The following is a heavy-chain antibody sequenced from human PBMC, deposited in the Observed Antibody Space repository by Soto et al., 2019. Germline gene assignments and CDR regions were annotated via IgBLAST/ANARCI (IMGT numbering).Heavy chain of an antibody. CDR2: ISGDSGRT. V-gene: IGHV3-23*01. J-gene: IGHJ2*01. CDR3: AVTPNCGRDCSAASYWYFDI. Sequence: EVQLLESGGGLVQPGGSVRLSCAASGLTFVNYAMSWVRQAPGKGLEWVSAISGDSGRTYYADSVKGRFTISRDNSKNTLYLQMNTPRAEDTAVYYCAVTPNCGRDCSAASYWYFDIWGRGTLVTVSS. D-gene: IGHD2-21*02. CDR1: GLTFVNYA.